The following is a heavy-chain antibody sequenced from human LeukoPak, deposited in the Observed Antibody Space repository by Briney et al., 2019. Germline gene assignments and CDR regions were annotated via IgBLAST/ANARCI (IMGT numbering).Heavy chain of an antibody. CDR2: IIPILGIA. D-gene: IGHD2-15*01. J-gene: IGHJ4*02. Sequence: SVKVSCKASGGTFSSYAISWVRQAPGQGLEWMGRIIPILGIANYAQKFQGRVTITADKSTSTAYMELSSLRSEDTAVYYCARKGYCSGGSCYEMDYWGQGTLVTVSS. CDR3: ARKGYCSGGSCYEMDY. CDR1: GGTFSSYA. V-gene: IGHV1-69*04.